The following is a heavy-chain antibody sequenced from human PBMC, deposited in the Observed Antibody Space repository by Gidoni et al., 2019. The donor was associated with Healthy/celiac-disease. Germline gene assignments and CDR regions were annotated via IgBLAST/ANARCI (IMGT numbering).Heavy chain of an antibody. CDR1: GGTFSSYA. CDR2: IIPIFGTA. D-gene: IGHD3-16*02. J-gene: IGHJ1*01. V-gene: IGHV1-69*01. Sequence: QVQLVQSGAEVMKPGSSVKVYCQASGGTFSSYAIGWVRQAPGQGLEGMAGIIPIFGTASYAQKFQGRVTITADESTSTAYMELSSLRSEDTAVYYCARDRNGGYYDYVWGSYRYEYFQHWGQGTLVTVSS. CDR3: ARDRNGGYYDYVWGSYRYEYFQH.